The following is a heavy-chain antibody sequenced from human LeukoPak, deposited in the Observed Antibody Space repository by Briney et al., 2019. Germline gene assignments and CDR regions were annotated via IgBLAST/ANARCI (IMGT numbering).Heavy chain of an antibody. J-gene: IGHJ4*02. CDR1: GDSISSGGYF. Sequence: SETLSLTCTVSGDSISSGGYFWNWIRQHPVKGLEWIGNIYNSGSTDYNPSLISRLTIPLDTSKNQFSLRLSSVTAADTAVYYCARGVEFGDYVDYCGQGSLVTVSS. CDR2: IYNSGST. CDR3: ARGVEFGDYVDY. V-gene: IGHV4-31*03. D-gene: IGHD3-10*01.